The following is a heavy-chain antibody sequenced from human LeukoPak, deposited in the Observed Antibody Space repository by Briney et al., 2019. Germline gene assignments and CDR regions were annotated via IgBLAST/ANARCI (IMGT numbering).Heavy chain of an antibody. V-gene: IGHV4-30-4*08. CDR2: IYYSGST. CDR3: ARIPSTSDYFDY. J-gene: IGHJ4*02. D-gene: IGHD2-2*01. CDR1: GGSISSGDYY. Sequence: PSETLSLTCTVSGGSISSGDYYWSWIRQPPGKGLEWIGYIYYSGSTYYNPSLKSRVTLSVDTSKNQPSLKLSSVTAADTAVYYCARIPSTSDYFDYWGQGTLVTVSS.